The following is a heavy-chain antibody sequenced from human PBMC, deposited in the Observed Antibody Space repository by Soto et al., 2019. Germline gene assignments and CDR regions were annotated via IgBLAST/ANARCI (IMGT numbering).Heavy chain of an antibody. CDR2: IYYSGST. CDR3: ARQELNGDFDY. D-gene: IGHD1-7*01. J-gene: IGHJ4*02. CDR1: GGSISSYY. V-gene: IGHV4-59*08. Sequence: QVQLQESGPGLVKPSETLSLTCTVSGGSISSYYWSWIRQPPGKGLEWIGYIYYSGSTNYNPSLKSRVTISVDTSKNQFSLKLSSVTAADTAVYYCARQELNGDFDYWGQGTLVTVSS.